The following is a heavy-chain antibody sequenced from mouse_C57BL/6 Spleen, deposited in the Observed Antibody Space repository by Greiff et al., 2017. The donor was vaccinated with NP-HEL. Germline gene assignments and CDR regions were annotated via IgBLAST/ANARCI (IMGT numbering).Heavy chain of an antibody. D-gene: IGHD2-4*01. J-gene: IGHJ1*03. CDR2: INPSTGGT. V-gene: IGHV1-42*01. CDR1: GYSFTGYY. Sequence: VQLKESGPELVKPGASVKISCKASGYSFTGYYMNWVKQSPEKSLEWIGEINPSTGGTTYNQKFKAKATLTVDKSSSTAYMQLKSLTSEDSAVXYCARAYDYDFNWYFDVWGTGTTVTVSS. CDR3: ARAYDYDFNWYFDV.